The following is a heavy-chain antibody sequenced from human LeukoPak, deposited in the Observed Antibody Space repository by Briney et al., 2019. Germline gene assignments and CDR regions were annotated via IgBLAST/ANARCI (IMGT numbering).Heavy chain of an antibody. J-gene: IGHJ4*02. CDR2: IYYSGST. CDR3: ARQANRRDAPRD. CDR1: GGSISSYY. Sequence: SETLSLTCTVSGGSISSYYWSWIRQPPGKGLEWIGYIYYSGSTNYNPSLKSRVTISVDTSKNQFSLKLGSVTAADTAVYYCARQANRRDAPRDWGQGTLVTVSS. V-gene: IGHV4-59*08. D-gene: IGHD2/OR15-2a*01.